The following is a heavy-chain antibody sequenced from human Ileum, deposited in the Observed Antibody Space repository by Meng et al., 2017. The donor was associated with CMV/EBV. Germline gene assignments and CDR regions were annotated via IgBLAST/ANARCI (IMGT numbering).Heavy chain of an antibody. V-gene: IGHV4-34*01. CDR2: INHSGST. CDR3: ARSPPRTAAWRVIAWFDP. D-gene: IGHD2-21*01. Sequence: GSFSGYYWSWIRQPPGKGLEWIGEINHSGSTNYNPSLKSRVTISVDTSKNQFSLKLSSVTAADTAVYYCARSPPRTAAWRVIAWFDPWGQGTLVTVSS. J-gene: IGHJ5*02. CDR1: GSFSGYY.